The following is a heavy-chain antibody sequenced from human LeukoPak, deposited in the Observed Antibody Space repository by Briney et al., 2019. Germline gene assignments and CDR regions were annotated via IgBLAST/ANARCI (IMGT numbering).Heavy chain of an antibody. J-gene: IGHJ2*01. V-gene: IGHV5-51*01. CDR3: ARAVVRAAIPARWYFDL. CDR2: IYPGDSDT. Sequence: GESLKISCKGSGYSFTSYWIGWVRQMPGKGLEWMGIIYPGDSDTRYSPSFQGQVTISADKSISTAYLQWSSLKASDTAMYYCARAVVRAAIPARWYFDLWGRGTLVTVSS. D-gene: IGHD2-2*02. CDR1: GYSFTSYW.